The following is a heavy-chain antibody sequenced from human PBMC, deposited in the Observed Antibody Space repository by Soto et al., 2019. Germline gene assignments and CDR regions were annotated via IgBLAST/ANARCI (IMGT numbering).Heavy chain of an antibody. CDR3: ARKPHWQYWYFDL. D-gene: IGHD1-1*01. J-gene: IGHJ2*01. CDR1: GFAFQNHG. V-gene: IGHV3-20*01. Sequence: EVQLVESGGSVIRPGGSLRFSCAASGFAFQNHGMAWVRQVPGKGLEWVAGISGSGVNAGYADSVKGRFTISRDNGDNSLYLEINNLGVEDSALYHCARKPHWQYWYFDLWGRGTLVTVSS. CDR2: ISGSGVNA.